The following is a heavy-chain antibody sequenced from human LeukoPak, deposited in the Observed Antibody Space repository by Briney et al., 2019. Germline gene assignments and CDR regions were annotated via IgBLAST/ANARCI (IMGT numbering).Heavy chain of an antibody. V-gene: IGHV4-34*01. J-gene: IGHJ4*02. Sequence: PSETLSLTCAVYGGSFSGYYWSWIRQPPGKGLEWIGSIYYSGSTYYNPSLKSRVTISVDTSKNQFSLKLSSVTAADTAVYYCARGVTADYWGQGTLVTVSS. CDR2: IYYSGST. D-gene: IGHD2-21*02. CDR3: ARGVTADY. CDR1: GGSFSGYY.